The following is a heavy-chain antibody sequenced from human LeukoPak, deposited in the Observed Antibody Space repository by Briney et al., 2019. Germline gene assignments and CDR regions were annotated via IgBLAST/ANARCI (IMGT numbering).Heavy chain of an antibody. V-gene: IGHV3-23*01. D-gene: IGHD5-24*01. CDR2: ISGSGGST. CDR1: GFTFSSYA. CDR3: AKDREPGTVLDAFDI. Sequence: GESLRLSCAASGFTFSSYAMSWVRQAPGKGLEWVSAISGSGGSTYYADSVKGRFTISRDNSKNTLYLQMNSLRAEDTAVYYCAKDREPGTVLDAFDIWGQGTMVTVSS. J-gene: IGHJ3*02.